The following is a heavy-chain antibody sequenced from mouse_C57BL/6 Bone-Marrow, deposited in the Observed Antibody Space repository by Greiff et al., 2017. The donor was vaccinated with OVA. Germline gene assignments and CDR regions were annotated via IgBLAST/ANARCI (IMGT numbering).Heavy chain of an antibody. CDR3: ARAYYGSSYYAMDY. D-gene: IGHD1-1*01. Sequence: EVQLVESGGGLVKPGGSLKLSCAASGFTFSSYAMSWVRQTPEKRLEWVATISDGGSYTYYPDNVKGRFTISRDNAKNNLYLQMSHLKSEDTAMYYCARAYYGSSYYAMDYWGQGTSVTVSS. CDR1: GFTFSSYA. CDR2: ISDGGSYT. J-gene: IGHJ4*01. V-gene: IGHV5-4*01.